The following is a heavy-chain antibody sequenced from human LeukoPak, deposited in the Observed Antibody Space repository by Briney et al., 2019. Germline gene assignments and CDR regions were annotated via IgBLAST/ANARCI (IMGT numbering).Heavy chain of an antibody. V-gene: IGHV3-23*01. CDR1: GFTFSSYA. CDR3: ATKASAQYYYYYYGMDV. J-gene: IGHJ6*02. CDR2: ISGSGGGT. Sequence: GGSLRLSCAASGFTFSSYAMSWVRQAPGKGLEWVSAISGSGGGTYYADSVKGRFTISRDNSKNTLYLQMDSLRAEDTAVYYCATKASAQYYYYYYGMDVWGQGTTVTVSS.